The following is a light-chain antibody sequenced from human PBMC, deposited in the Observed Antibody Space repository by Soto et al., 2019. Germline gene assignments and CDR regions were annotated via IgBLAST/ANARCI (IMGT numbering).Light chain of an antibody. CDR2: AAS. CDR3: QQSYSTPRT. V-gene: IGKV1-39*01. J-gene: IGKJ3*01. Sequence: DIPVTQSPSSLSASVGDRVTITCRASQSISSYLNWYQQKPGKAPKLLIYAASRLQSGVPSRFSGSGSGTDFTLTISSLQPEDFATYYCQQSYSTPRTFGPGTKVDIK. CDR1: QSISSY.